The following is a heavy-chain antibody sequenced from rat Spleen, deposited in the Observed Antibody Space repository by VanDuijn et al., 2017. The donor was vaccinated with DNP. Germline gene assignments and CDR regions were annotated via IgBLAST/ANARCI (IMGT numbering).Heavy chain of an antibody. CDR1: GYSITSNY. Sequence: EVQLQESGPGLVKPSQSLSLTCSVTGYSITSNYWGWIRKFPGNKMEWMAYISYRGNTGYNPSLRSRISITRDTSKNQFFLQLNSVTTEDTATYYCAKGPNYGGWSDYFDYWGQGVMVTVSS. CDR2: ISYRGNT. D-gene: IGHD1-11*01. CDR3: AKGPNYGGWSDYFDY. J-gene: IGHJ2*01. V-gene: IGHV3-1*01.